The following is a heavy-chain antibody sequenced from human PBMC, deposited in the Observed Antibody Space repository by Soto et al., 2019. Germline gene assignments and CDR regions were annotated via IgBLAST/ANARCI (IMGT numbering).Heavy chain of an antibody. J-gene: IGHJ4*02. CDR3: SRDPRLADY. V-gene: IGHV1-2*02. CDR2: IDPKSGGT. D-gene: IGHD6-25*01. Sequence: QLVQSGAEVNKPGASVRVSCKTSGPTFIAYYIHWVRQAPGQGLEWMGWIDPKSGGTTYEQKFLGRVTMTRDTSINTAYMDLNRLTSDDTAVYYCSRDPRLADYWGQGTLVTVSS. CDR1: GPTFIAYY.